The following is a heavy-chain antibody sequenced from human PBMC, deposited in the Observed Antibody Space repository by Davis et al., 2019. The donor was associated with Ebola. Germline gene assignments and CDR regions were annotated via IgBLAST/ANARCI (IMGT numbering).Heavy chain of an antibody. D-gene: IGHD6-13*01. V-gene: IGHV3-74*01. J-gene: IGHJ4*02. CDR2: INSDGSST. CDR1: GFTFSSYW. Sequence: HTGRSLRLSCPASGFTFSSYWLHWVRQAPGKGLVWVSRINSDGSSTSYADSGKGRFTISRDNAKNTLYLQMNSLKAEDTAVYYCARGEQQLADYWGQGTLVTVSS. CDR3: ARGEQQLADY.